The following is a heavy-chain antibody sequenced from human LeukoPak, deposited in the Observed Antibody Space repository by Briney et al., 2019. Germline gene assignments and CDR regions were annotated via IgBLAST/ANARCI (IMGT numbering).Heavy chain of an antibody. CDR1: GFTFSDYY. CDR3: AKDRGSSWYGYSFDY. D-gene: IGHD6-13*01. V-gene: IGHV3-11*04. Sequence: GGSLRLSCAASGFTFSDYYMSWIRQAPGKGLEWVSYISSSGSTIYYADSVKGRFTISRDNAKNSLYLQVNDLRAEDTAVYYCAKDRGSSWYGYSFDYWGQGTLVTVSS. CDR2: ISSSGSTI. J-gene: IGHJ4*02.